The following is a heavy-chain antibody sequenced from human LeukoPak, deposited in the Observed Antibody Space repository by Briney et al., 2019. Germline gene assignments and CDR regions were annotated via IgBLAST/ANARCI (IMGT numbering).Heavy chain of an antibody. D-gene: IGHD2-2*03. CDR1: GYSFTSYW. V-gene: IGHV5-51*01. J-gene: IGHJ6*04. CDR2: IYPGDSDT. CDR3: TRFGYCSSTSCYPTMDV. Sequence: GESLKISCKGSGYSFTSYWIGWVRHMPGKGLEWMGIIYPGDSDTRYSPSFQGQVTISADKSISTAYLQWSSLKASDTAMYYCTRFGYCSSTSCYPTMDVWGKGTTVTVSS.